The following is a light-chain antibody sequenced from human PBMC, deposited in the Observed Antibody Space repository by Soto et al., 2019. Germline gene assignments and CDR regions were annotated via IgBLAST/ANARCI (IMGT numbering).Light chain of an antibody. CDR3: QQYNNWPPLT. V-gene: IGKV3-15*01. Sequence: EIVMTQSPATLSLSPGERATLSCRASQSVRSNLAWYRQKPGQAPRLLIYGASTRATGIPARFSGSGSGTEFTLTISSLQSEDLAVYYCQQYNNWPPLTFGGGTKVEIK. J-gene: IGKJ4*01. CDR1: QSVRSN. CDR2: GAS.